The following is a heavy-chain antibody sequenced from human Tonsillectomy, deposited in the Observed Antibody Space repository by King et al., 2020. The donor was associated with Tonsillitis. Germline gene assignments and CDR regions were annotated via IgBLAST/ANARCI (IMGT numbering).Heavy chain of an antibody. CDR2: ISASGGNP. V-gene: IGHV3-23*04. CDR1: GFTFSNYA. Sequence: VQLVESGGGLVQPGRSLRLSCAASGFTFSNYAMSWVRQAPGKGLEWVSAISASGGNPYYADSVKGRFTISRDNSKNTLYLQMNSLRAEDTAVYYCAKPASPYSSSHMDYWRQGNLVAVSS. CDR3: AKPASPYSSSHMDY. J-gene: IGHJ4*02. D-gene: IGHD6-13*01.